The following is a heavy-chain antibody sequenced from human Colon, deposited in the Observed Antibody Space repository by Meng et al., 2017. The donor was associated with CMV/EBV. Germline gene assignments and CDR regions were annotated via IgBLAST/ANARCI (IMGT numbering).Heavy chain of an antibody. V-gene: IGHV3-74*01. J-gene: IGHJ5*02. D-gene: IGHD2-15*01. CDR3: ARDTPHNAFEP. CDR1: GFTLNKYW. Sequence: GESLKISCVASGFTLNKYWMHWVRQPPGGGLVWLSRIDNEGSGAIYADSVRGRFTVSRDNARNTVYLQMNNLRDEDTAVYYCARDTPHNAFEPWGHGTLVTVSS. CDR2: IDNEGSGA.